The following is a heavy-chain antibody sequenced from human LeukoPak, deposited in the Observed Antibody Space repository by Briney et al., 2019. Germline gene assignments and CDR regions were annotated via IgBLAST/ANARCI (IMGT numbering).Heavy chain of an antibody. D-gene: IGHD3-22*01. V-gene: IGHV3-43D*03. CDR3: ARDYSYYDSSTDAFDI. CDR1: GFTFDDYA. Sequence: GGSLRLSCAASGFTFDDYAMHWVRQAPGKGLEWVSLISWDGGSTYYADSVKGRFTISRDNSKNSLYLQMNSLRAEDTAAYYCARDYSYYDSSTDAFDIWGQGTMVTVSS. J-gene: IGHJ3*02. CDR2: ISWDGGST.